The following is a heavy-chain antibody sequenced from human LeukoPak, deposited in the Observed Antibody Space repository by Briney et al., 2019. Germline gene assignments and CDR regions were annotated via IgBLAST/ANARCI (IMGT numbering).Heavy chain of an antibody. CDR3: ARLSYYDSSGYYYTDAFDI. Sequence: SETLSLTCDVSGGSIDSTNWWSWVRQPPGKGLEWIGEIHHDGRINYNPSLKSRVTLSVDTSKNQFSLKLSSVTAADTAVYYCARLSYYDSSGYYYTDAFDIWGQGTMVTVSS. CDR2: IHHDGRI. D-gene: IGHD3-22*01. CDR1: GGSIDSTNW. J-gene: IGHJ3*02. V-gene: IGHV4/OR15-8*01.